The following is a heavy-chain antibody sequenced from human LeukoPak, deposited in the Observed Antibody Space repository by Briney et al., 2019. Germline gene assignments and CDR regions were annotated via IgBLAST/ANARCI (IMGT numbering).Heavy chain of an antibody. CDR3: ARQGPHFTNVKGYCSNTFCLGGFDY. CDR1: SFSINSGYY. J-gene: IGHJ4*02. CDR2: MYHSGST. V-gene: IGHV4-38-2*01. Sequence: PSETLSLTCAVSSFSINSGYYWGWIRQPPGKGLEWIGSMYHSGSTYYNPSLKSRVTISVDTSKNQVSLKLNFVTAADTAVYYCARQGPHFTNVKGYCSNTFCLGGFDYWGQGALVTVSS. D-gene: IGHD2-2*01.